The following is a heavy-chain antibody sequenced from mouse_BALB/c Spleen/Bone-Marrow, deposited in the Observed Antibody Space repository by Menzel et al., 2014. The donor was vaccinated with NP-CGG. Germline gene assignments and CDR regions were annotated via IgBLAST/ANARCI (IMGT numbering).Heavy chain of an antibody. V-gene: IGHV1-14*01. Sequence: LAASGPELVKPGASVTMSFKASGYTFTSYVMHWVKQKPGQGPEWIGYINPYNDGTKYNEKFKGKATLTSDKSSSTAYMELSSLTSEDSAVYYCARGNYEVFAHWGQGTLVTVSA. CDR3: ARGNYEVFAH. CDR1: GYTFTSYV. D-gene: IGHD1-1*01. CDR2: INPYNDGT. J-gene: IGHJ3*01.